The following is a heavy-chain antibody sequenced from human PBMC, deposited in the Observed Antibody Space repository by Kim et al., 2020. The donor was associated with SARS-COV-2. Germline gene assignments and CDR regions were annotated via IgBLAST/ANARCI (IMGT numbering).Heavy chain of an antibody. CDR1: GGSISSGSYY. V-gene: IGHV4-61*02. D-gene: IGHD3-9*01. CDR2: IYTSGST. CDR3: AREPFDWLLFDYYYYGMDV. Sequence: SETLSLTCTVSGGSISSGSYYWSWIRQPAGKGLEWIGRIYTSGSTNYNPSLKSRVTISVDTSKNQFSLKLSSVTAADTAVYYCAREPFDWLLFDYYYYGMDVWGQGTTVTVSS. J-gene: IGHJ6*02.